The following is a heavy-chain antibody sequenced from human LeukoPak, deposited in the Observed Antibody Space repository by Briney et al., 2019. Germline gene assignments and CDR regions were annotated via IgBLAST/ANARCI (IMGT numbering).Heavy chain of an antibody. CDR2: ISGSGGST. Sequence: GGSLRLSCAASGFTFRSYAMSWVRQAPGKGLEWVSAISGSGGSTYYADCVKGRFTISRDNSKNTLYVQMNSLRADDTAVYYCAKGLDPVAGRYFDYWGQGTLVTVSS. J-gene: IGHJ4*02. D-gene: IGHD6-19*01. CDR1: GFTFRSYA. V-gene: IGHV3-23*01. CDR3: AKGLDPVAGRYFDY.